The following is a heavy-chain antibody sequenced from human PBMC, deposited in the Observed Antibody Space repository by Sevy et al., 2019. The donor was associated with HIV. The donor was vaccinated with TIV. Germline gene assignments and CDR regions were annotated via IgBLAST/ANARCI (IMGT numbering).Heavy chain of an antibody. CDR2: ISSSGSTI. J-gene: IGHJ4*02. Sequence: GGSLRLSCAASGFTFSDYYMSWIRQAPGKGLEWVSYISSSGSTIYYADSVKGRFTIPRDNAKNSLYLQMNSLRAEDTAVYYCAKITMVRGVSVGEYYFDYWGQRTLVTVSS. CDR1: GFTFSDYY. D-gene: IGHD3-10*01. CDR3: AKITMVRGVSVGEYYFDY. V-gene: IGHV3-11*01.